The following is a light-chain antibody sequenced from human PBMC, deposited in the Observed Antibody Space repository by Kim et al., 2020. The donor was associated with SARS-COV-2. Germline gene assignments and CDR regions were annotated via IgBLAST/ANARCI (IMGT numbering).Light chain of an antibody. CDR3: QQYGSSWT. V-gene: IGKV3-20*01. Sequence: FLPPSPGTLSLSPGERATLSCRASQSVYSNYLAWYLQKPGQAPRLLIYGASSRATGIPDRFSGSGSGTDFTLTINRLQPDDFAVYYCQQYGSSWTFGQGTKVDIK. J-gene: IGKJ1*01. CDR1: QSVYSNY. CDR2: GAS.